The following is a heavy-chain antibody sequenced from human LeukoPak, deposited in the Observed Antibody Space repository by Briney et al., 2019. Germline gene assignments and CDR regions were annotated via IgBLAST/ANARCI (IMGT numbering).Heavy chain of an antibody. CDR3: ILIAAADQGYDY. V-gene: IGHV3-48*01. CDR1: GFTFNTYA. Sequence: GGSLRLSCAAPGFTFNTYAMNWVRQAPGKGLEWVSYISGDSAIIYYADSVRGRFTISRDNAKNSLYLQMNSLRAEDTAVYYCILIAAADQGYDYWGQGTLVTVSS. J-gene: IGHJ4*02. D-gene: IGHD6-13*01. CDR2: ISGDSAII.